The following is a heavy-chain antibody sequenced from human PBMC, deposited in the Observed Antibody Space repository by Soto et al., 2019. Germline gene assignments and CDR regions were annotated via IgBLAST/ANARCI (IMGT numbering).Heavy chain of an antibody. CDR2: ISGSGGST. CDR3: AKDSLVVVIAQDAFDI. CDR1: GFTFSSYA. J-gene: IGHJ3*02. V-gene: IGHV3-23*01. D-gene: IGHD2-21*01. Sequence: VQLLESGGGLVQPGGSLRLSCAASGFTFSSYAMSWVRQAPGKGLEWVSAISGSGGSTYYADSVKGRFTISRDNSKNTLYLQMNSLRAEDTAVYYCAKDSLVVVIAQDAFDIWGQGTMVTVSS.